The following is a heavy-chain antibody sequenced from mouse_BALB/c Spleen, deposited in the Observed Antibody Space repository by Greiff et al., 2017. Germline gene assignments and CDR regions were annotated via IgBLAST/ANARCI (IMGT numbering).Heavy chain of an antibody. J-gene: IGHJ4*01. CDR1: GFTFSSYG. CDR2: ISSGGSYT. D-gene: IGHD2-1*01. Sequence: EVQGVESGGDLVKPGGSLKLSCAASGFTFSSYGMSWVRQTPDKRLEWVATISSGGSYTYYPDSVKGRFTISRDNAKNTLYLQMSSLKSEDTAMYYCARHASTMDAMDYWGQGTSVTVSS. V-gene: IGHV5-6*01. CDR3: ARHASTMDAMDY.